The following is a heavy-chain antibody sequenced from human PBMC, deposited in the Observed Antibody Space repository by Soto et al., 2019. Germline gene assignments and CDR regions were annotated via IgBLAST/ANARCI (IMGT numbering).Heavy chain of an antibody. J-gene: IGHJ5*02. CDR3: AREASDFSNWFDP. V-gene: IGHV3-21*04. CDR1: GLTFSSYS. D-gene: IGHD3-3*01. CDR2: ISSSSSYI. Sequence: PGGSMRLSCAASGLTFSSYSMNWVRQAPGKGLEWVSSISSSSSYIYYADSVKGRFTISRDNAKNSLYLQMNSLRAADTAVYYCAREASDFSNWFDPWGQGTLVTVSS.